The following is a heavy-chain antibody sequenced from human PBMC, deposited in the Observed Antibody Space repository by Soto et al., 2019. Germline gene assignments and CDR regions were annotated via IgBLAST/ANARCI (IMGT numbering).Heavy chain of an antibody. J-gene: IGHJ4*02. CDR3: ARHSYGGLDY. D-gene: IGHD3-10*01. CDR2: IHSTGTT. V-gene: IGHV4-59*08. CDR1: GGSVNNYY. Sequence: QVQLQESGPGLVKSSETLSLTCTVSGGSVNNYYWSWIRLPPGKGLEWIGYIHSTGTTNYNPSLTSRILISVHPSKDQPSLTVNSVAASDTAGYYCARHSYGGLDYWGQGTLVTVSS.